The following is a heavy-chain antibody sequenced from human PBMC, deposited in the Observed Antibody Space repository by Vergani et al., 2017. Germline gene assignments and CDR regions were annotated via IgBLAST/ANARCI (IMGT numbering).Heavy chain of an antibody. J-gene: IGHJ4*02. CDR3: ARGGYGDYDY. Sequence: QVQLQESGPGLVKPSETLSLTCAVSGYSISSGYYWGWIRQPPGKGVEGIGSIYHSGRTYYNPSLQSRVTISVDTSKNQCSLKRSSVTAADTAVYYWARGGYGDYDYWGQGTLVTVSS. CDR1: GYSISSGYY. CDR2: IYHSGRT. D-gene: IGHD4-17*01. V-gene: IGHV4-38-2*01.